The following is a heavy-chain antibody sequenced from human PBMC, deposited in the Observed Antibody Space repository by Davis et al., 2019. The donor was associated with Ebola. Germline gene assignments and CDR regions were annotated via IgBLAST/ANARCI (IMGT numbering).Heavy chain of an antibody. CDR1: GGSFSGYY. Sequence: SETLSLTCAVYGGSFSGYYWSWIRQPPGKGLEWIGEINHSGSTNYNPSLKSRVTISVDTSKNQFSLKLNSVTAADTAVYFCARSRFLEWLPYYYWGQGTLVTVSS. V-gene: IGHV4-34*01. CDR3: ARSRFLEWLPYYY. CDR2: INHSGST. D-gene: IGHD3-3*01. J-gene: IGHJ4*02.